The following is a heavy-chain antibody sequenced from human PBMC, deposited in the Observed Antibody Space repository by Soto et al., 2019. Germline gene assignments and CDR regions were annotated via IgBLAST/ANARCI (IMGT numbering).Heavy chain of an antibody. V-gene: IGHV3-30-3*01. CDR3: ASLRVGATAIDY. D-gene: IGHD1-26*01. CDR1: GFTLSSYA. CDR2: ISYDGSNK. Sequence: PGGSLRLSCAASGFTLSSYAMHWVRQAPGKGLEWVAVISYDGSNKYYADSVKGRFTISRDNSKNTLYLQMNSLRAEDTAVYYCASLRVGATAIDYWGQGTLVTVSS. J-gene: IGHJ4*02.